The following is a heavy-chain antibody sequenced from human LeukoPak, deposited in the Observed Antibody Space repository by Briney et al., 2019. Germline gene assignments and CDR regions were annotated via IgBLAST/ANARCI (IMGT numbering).Heavy chain of an antibody. Sequence: GGSLRLSCAASGFTFSSYAMSWVRQAPGKGLEWVSGISGSGGSTYYADSVKGRFTISRDNSKNTLYLQMNSLRAEDTAVYYCAKVSYYYGSGSPDYWGQGTLVTVSS. CDR1: GFTFSSYA. V-gene: IGHV3-23*01. CDR2: ISGSGGST. J-gene: IGHJ4*02. D-gene: IGHD3-10*01. CDR3: AKVSYYYGSGSPDY.